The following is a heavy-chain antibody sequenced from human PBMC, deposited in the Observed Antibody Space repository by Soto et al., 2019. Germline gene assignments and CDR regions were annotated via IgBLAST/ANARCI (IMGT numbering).Heavy chain of an antibody. V-gene: IGHV4-39*01. CDR1: GGSISSSSYY. CDR3: ARHRFGAYYYYGMDV. CDR2: IYYSGST. D-gene: IGHD3-10*01. Sequence: SETLSLTCTVSGGSISSSSYYWGWIRQPPGKGLEWIGSIYYSGSTYYNPSLKSRVTISVDTSKNQFSLKLSSVTAADTAVYYCARHRFGAYYYYGMDVWGQGTTVTGSS. J-gene: IGHJ6*02.